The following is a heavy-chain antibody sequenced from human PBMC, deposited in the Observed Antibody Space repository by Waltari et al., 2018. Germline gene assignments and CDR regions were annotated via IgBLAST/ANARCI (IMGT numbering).Heavy chain of an antibody. J-gene: IGHJ4*02. Sequence: QVQLQESGPGLVKPSQTLSLTCTVSGGSISSGDYYWSWLRQPPGKGLEWIGYIYYSGRTYYNPSLKSRVTISVDTSKNQFSLKLSSVTAADTAVYYCARYTDVGAAIGYWGQGTLVTVSS. CDR1: GGSISSGDYY. D-gene: IGHD1-26*01. CDR2: IYYSGRT. V-gene: IGHV4-30-4*08. CDR3: ARYTDVGAAIGY.